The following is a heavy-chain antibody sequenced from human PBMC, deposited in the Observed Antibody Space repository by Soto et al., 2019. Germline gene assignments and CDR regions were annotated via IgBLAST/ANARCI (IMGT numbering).Heavy chain of an antibody. CDR1: GFTFSSYA. CDR3: ARDGTIFGVVIIGNWFDP. D-gene: IGHD3-3*01. CDR2: ISYDGSNK. V-gene: IGHV3-30-3*01. Sequence: PGGSLRLSCAASGFTFSSYAMHWVRQAPGKGLEWVAVISYDGSNKYYADSVKGRFTISRDNSKNTLYLQMNSLRAEDTAVYYCARDGTIFGVVIIGNWFDPWGQGTLVTVSS. J-gene: IGHJ5*02.